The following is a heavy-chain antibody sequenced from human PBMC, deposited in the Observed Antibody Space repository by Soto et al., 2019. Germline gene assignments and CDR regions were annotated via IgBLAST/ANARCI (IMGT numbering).Heavy chain of an antibody. Sequence: QVQLVESGGGLVKPGGSLRLSCAASGFMFSDYYMSWIRQAPGKGLEWVSYISSGGSTKYYADSVKGRFTISRDNAKNSLPLRMRGQGAVGTAIYFCGSGGGGFFYSFWGRYSQGAFDVWGQGTMVTVSS. V-gene: IGHV3-11*01. CDR1: GFMFSDYY. CDR3: GSGGGGFFYSFWGRYSQGAFDV. J-gene: IGHJ3*01. D-gene: IGHD3-16*01. CDR2: ISSGGSTK.